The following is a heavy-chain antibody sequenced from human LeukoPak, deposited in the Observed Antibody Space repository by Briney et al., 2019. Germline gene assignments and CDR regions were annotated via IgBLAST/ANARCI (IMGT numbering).Heavy chain of an antibody. CDR2: IYPGDSDT. V-gene: IGHV5-51*01. D-gene: IGHD3-22*01. CDR3: ARSYYYDSSGLDAFDI. CDR1: GYRFTSYW. J-gene: IGHJ3*02. Sequence: GGSLQISFKGSGYRFTSYWIGWVRPMPGKGLEGMGIIYPGDSDTRYSPSFQGQATISADKSISTAYLQWSSLKASDTAMYYCARSYYYDSSGLDAFDIWGEGTMVTVSS.